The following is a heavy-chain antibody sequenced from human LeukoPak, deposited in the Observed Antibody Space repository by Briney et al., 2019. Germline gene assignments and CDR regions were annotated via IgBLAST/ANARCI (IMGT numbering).Heavy chain of an antibody. J-gene: IGHJ4*02. CDR2: IIPIFGTA. V-gene: IGHV1-69*13. Sequence: SVTVSCKASGGTFSSYAINWVRQAPGQGLEWMGGIIPIFGTANYAQKFQGRVTITADEATSTAYMGLSSLRSEDTAVYYCASSPAGYCSSTSCYAGLIPVYYWGQGTLVTVSS. D-gene: IGHD2-2*01. CDR1: GGTFSSYA. CDR3: ASSPAGYCSSTSCYAGLIPVYY.